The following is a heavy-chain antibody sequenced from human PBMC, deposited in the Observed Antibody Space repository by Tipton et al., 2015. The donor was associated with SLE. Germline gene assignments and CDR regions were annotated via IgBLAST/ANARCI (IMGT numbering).Heavy chain of an antibody. CDR3: ARGAGLELRTQ. V-gene: IGHV4-38-2*01. CDR2: IYHSGST. J-gene: IGHJ4*02. D-gene: IGHD1-7*01. Sequence: TLSLTCAVSGYSISSGYYWGWIRQPPGKGLEWIGSIYHSGSTYYNPSLKSRVTISVDTSKNQFSLKLSSVTAADTAVYYCARGAGLELRTQWGQGTLVTVSS. CDR1: GYSISSGYY.